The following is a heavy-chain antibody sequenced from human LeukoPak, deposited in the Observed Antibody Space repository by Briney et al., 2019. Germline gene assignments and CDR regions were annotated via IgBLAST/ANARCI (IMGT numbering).Heavy chain of an antibody. D-gene: IGHD3-22*01. J-gene: IGHJ3*02. CDR2: ISYDGSNK. CDR3: ARERYYYDSSGMDGYDAFDI. V-gene: IGHV3-30*19. CDR1: GFTFSSYG. Sequence: PGGSLRLSCAASGFTFSSYGMHWVRQAPGKGLEWVAVISYDGSNKYYADSVKGRFTISRDNSKNTLYLQMNSLRAEDTAVYYCARERYYYDSSGMDGYDAFDIWGQGTMVTVSS.